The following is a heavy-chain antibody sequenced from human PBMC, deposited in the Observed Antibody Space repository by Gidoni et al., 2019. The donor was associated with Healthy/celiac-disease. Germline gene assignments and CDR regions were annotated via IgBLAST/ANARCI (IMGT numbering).Heavy chain of an antibody. V-gene: IGHV4-59*08. CDR3: ASNIVVVPAAMSYYGMDV. J-gene: IGHJ6*02. CDR2: IYYSGST. D-gene: IGHD2-2*01. Sequence: PPGKGLEWIGYIYYSGSTNYNPSLKSRVTISVDTSKNQFSLKLSSVTAADTAVYYCASNIVVVPAAMSYYGMDVWGQGTTVTVSS.